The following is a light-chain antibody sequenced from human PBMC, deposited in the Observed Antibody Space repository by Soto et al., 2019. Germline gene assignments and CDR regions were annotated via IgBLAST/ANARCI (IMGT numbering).Light chain of an antibody. CDR1: QSVSSY. J-gene: IGKJ5*01. CDR3: QHRRNWPLT. Sequence: EIVLTQSPATLSLSPGERATLSCRARQSVSSYLAWYQQKAGQAPRLLIYDASNRATGIPARFSGSGSGTDFTLTISSLEPEDLAVYFCQHRRNWPLTFGQGTRLEIK. CDR2: DAS. V-gene: IGKV3-11*01.